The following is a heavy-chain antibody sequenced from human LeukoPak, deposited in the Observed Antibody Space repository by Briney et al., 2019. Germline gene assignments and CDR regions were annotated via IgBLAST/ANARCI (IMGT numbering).Heavy chain of an antibody. CDR2: ISGSGGST. Sequence: PGGSLRLSCAASGFTFSSYAMSLVRQAPGKGLEWVSAISGSGGSTYYADSVKGRFTISRDNSKNTLYLQMNSLRAEDTAVYYCAKVRGSSNAYYFDYWGQGTLVTVSS. CDR3: AKVRGSSNAYYFDY. V-gene: IGHV3-23*01. CDR1: GFTFSSYA. D-gene: IGHD3-10*01. J-gene: IGHJ4*02.